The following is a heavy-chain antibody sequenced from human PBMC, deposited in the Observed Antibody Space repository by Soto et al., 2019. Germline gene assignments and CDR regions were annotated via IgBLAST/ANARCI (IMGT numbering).Heavy chain of an antibody. J-gene: IGHJ6*04. D-gene: IGHD3-3*01. V-gene: IGHV3-9*01. CDR3: GSYDHYYYYDMDV. CDR1: GFTFDDYA. Sequence: EVQLVESGGGLVQPGRSLRLSCAASGFTFDDYAMLWVRQAPGKGLEWGSGITWNSGSIAYADSVTCRFTISRDNAKNSLYLQLNSLRADNTALWVSGSYDHYYYYDMDVWGKVTTVNLSS. CDR2: ITWNSGSI.